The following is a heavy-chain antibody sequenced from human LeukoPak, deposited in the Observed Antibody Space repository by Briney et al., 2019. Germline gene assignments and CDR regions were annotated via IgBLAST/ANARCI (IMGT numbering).Heavy chain of an antibody. CDR2: ISGSGGST. CDR3: ARVVVVAATPFDY. CDR1: GFTFSSYA. Sequence: GGSLRLSCAASGFTFSSYAMSWVRQAPGKGLEWVSAISGSGGSTYYADSVKGRFTISRDNSKNTLYLQMNSPRAEDTAVYYCARVVVVAATPFDYWGQGTLVTVSS. D-gene: IGHD2-15*01. V-gene: IGHV3-23*01. J-gene: IGHJ4*02.